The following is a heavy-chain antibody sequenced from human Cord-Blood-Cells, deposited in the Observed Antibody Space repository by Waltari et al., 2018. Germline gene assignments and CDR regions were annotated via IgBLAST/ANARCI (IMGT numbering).Heavy chain of an antibody. Sequence: QVQLQESGPGLVKPSGTLSLTCAVSGGSISSSKWWSWGGQPPGKGLEWIGEIYHSGSTNYNPSLKSRVTISVDKSKNQFALKLSSVTAADTAVYYCARERAARPYYFDYWGQGTLVTVSS. J-gene: IGHJ4*02. CDR3: ARERAARPYYFDY. CDR2: IYHSGST. V-gene: IGHV4-4*02. CDR1: GGSISSSKW. D-gene: IGHD6-6*01.